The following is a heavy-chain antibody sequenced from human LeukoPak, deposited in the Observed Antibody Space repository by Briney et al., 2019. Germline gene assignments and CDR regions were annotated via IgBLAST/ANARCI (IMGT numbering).Heavy chain of an antibody. J-gene: IGHJ4*02. CDR2: IYSGGST. CDR3: ARDFMATITDY. D-gene: IGHD5-24*01. V-gene: IGHV3-66*01. Sequence: GGSLILSCAASGFTVSDNYMSWVRQAPGKGLEWVSVIYSGGSTYYADSVKGRFTISRDNSKNTLYLQMNSLRAEDTAVYYCARDFMATITDYWGQGTLVTVSS. CDR1: GFTVSDNY.